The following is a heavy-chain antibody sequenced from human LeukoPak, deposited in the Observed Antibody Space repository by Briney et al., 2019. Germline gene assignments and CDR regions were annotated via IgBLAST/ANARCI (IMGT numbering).Heavy chain of an antibody. V-gene: IGHV4-34*01. CDR3: ARGRSWIQLWLRSGRWFDP. D-gene: IGHD5-18*01. CDR1: GFTFSSYS. CDR2: INHSGST. J-gene: IGHJ5*02. Sequence: GSLRLSCAASGFTFSSYSMNWVRQPPGKGLEWIGEINHSGSTNYNPSLKSRVTISVDTSKNQFSLKLSSVTAADTAVYYCARGRSWIQLWLRSGRWFDPWGQGTLVTVSS.